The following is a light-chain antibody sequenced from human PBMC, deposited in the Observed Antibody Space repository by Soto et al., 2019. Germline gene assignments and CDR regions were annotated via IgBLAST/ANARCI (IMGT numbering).Light chain of an antibody. V-gene: IGKV3-15*01. J-gene: IGKJ1*01. Sequence: EIVMTQSPSTLSVSPGERATLSCRASQSVSSNLAWYQHKPGQAPRLLVYGASTRATGIPARFSGSGSGTEFTLTISSLQPEDFAVYYCQQYNNWPPWTFGQGTKVEIK. CDR1: QSVSSN. CDR2: GAS. CDR3: QQYNNWPPWT.